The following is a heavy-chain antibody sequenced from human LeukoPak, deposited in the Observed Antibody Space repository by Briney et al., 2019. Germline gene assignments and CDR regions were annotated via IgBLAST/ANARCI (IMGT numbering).Heavy chain of an antibody. V-gene: IGHV3-23*01. Sequence: EDSLRLSCAASGFTFTKYWMTWVRQAPGKGREWVSSINGGGDATYYADSLKGRFTISRDNSNNILYLQMNSLRVDDTAVYYGAKPADRRWLQADSWGQGTRVIVSS. J-gene: IGHJ4*02. CDR1: GFTFTKYW. D-gene: IGHD5-24*01. CDR3: AKPADRRWLQADS. CDR2: INGGGDAT.